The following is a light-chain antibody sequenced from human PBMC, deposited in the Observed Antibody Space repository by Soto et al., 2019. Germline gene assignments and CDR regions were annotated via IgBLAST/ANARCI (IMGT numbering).Light chain of an antibody. V-gene: IGLV2-14*03. CDR1: SSDVGGYNY. CDR3: SSYTSSSTRVV. CDR2: DVS. J-gene: IGLJ2*01. Sequence: QSALTQPASVSGSPGQSITISCTGTSSDVGGYNYVSWYQQHPGKAPKLIIYDVSNRPSGVSNRFSGSKSGNTASLTISGLQAEEEADYYCSSYTSSSTRVVFGGGTQLTVL.